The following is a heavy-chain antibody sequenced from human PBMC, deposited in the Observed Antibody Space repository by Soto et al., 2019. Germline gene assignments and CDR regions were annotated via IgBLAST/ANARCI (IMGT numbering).Heavy chain of an antibody. J-gene: IGHJ6*02. CDR2: IIPIFGTA. CDR1: GYSFTDYH. Sequence: SVKVSCKASGYSFTDYHIHWVRQAPGQGLEWMGGIIPIFGTANYAQKFQGRVTITADESTSTAYMELSSLRPEDTAVYYCARGGRIRGYSYGSYYYYYGMDVWGQGTTVTVSS. CDR3: ARGGRIRGYSYGSYYYYYGMDV. V-gene: IGHV1-69*13. D-gene: IGHD5-18*01.